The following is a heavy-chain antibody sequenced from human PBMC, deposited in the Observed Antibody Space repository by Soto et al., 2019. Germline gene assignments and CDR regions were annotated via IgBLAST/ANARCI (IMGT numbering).Heavy chain of an antibody. CDR2: IKQDGSEK. J-gene: IGHJ3*02. CDR1: GFTFSTYW. V-gene: IGHV3-7*03. CDR3: ARGGRRSGSYADAFDI. D-gene: IGHD1-26*01. Sequence: GGSLRLSCAPSGFTFSTYWMSWVRQAPGKGLEWVANIKQDGSEKYYVDSVKGRFTISRDNAKNSLYLQMNSLRAEDTAVYYCARGGRRSGSYADAFDIGGEGTM.